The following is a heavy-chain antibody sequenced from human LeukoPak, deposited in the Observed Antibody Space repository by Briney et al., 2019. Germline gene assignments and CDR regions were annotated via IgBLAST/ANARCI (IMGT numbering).Heavy chain of an antibody. CDR3: ARDCSGGSCYSDAFDI. J-gene: IGHJ3*02. V-gene: IGHV4-34*01. D-gene: IGHD2-15*01. CDR1: GGSFSGYY. CDR2: INHSGST. Sequence: SETLSLTCAVYGGSFSGYYWSWIRQPPGKGLEWIGEINHSGSTNYNPSLKSRVTISVDTSKNQFSLKLSSVTAADTAVYYCARDCSGGSCYSDAFDIWGQGTMVTVSS.